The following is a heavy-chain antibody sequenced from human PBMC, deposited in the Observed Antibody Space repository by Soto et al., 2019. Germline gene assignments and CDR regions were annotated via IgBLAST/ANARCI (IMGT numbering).Heavy chain of an antibody. Sequence: GASVKVSCKASGYTFTSYAMHWVRQAPGQRIEWMGWINAGNGNTKYSQKFQGRVTITRDTSASTAYIELSSLRSEDTAVYYCARGHSSSSHYYYYYGMDVWGQGTTVTVSS. CDR3: ARGHSSSSHYYYYYGMDV. J-gene: IGHJ6*02. V-gene: IGHV1-3*01. CDR1: GYTFTSYA. D-gene: IGHD6-6*01. CDR2: INAGNGNT.